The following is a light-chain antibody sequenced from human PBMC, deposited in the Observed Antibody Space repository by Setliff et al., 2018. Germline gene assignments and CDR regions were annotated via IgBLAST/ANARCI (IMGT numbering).Light chain of an antibody. V-gene: IGLV2-14*01. CDR3: SSYTSSSTDV. CDR1: SSDIGAYDY. J-gene: IGLJ1*01. CDR2: EVS. Sequence: QSVLTQPASVSGSPGQSITIYCIGSSSDIGAYDYVAWYQQHPGKAPKHMIYEVSNRPSGVSNRFSGSKSGNTASLTISGLQAEDEADYYCSSYTSSSTDVLGTGTKVTVL.